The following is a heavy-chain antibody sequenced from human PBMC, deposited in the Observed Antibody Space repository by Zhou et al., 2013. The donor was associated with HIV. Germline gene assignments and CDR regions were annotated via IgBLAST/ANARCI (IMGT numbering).Heavy chain of an antibody. V-gene: IGHV1-69*05. CDR2: IIPIFGTA. CDR3: ASSVRRDDYGGPPGIGY. Sequence: QVQLVQSGAEVKKPGSSVKVSCKASGGTFSSYAISWVRQAPGQGLEWMGGIIPIFGTANYAQKFQGRVTITTDESTSTAYMELSSLRSEDTAVYYCASSVRRDDYGGPPGIGYWGQGTLVTVSS. D-gene: IGHD4-17*01. J-gene: IGHJ4*02. CDR1: GGTFSSYA.